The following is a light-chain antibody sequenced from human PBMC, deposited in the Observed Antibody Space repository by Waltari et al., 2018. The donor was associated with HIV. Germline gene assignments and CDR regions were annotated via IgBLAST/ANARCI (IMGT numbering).Light chain of an antibody. Sequence: QSVLTQPPSASGTPGQRITISCSGSSSKIGNNYVHWYQHLPGTAPKLLIYRNNQRASGVPDRFSGSKSGTSASLAISGLRSEDEADYYCAVWDDNVNGLFGGGTKLTVL. V-gene: IGLV1-47*01. CDR2: RNN. CDR1: SSKIGNNY. J-gene: IGLJ2*01. CDR3: AVWDDNVNGL.